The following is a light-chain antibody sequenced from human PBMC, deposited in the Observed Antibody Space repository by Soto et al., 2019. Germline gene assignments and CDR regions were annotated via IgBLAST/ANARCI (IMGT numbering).Light chain of an antibody. CDR2: EVS. CDR1: SSDVGGYNY. Sequence: QSALTQPASVSGSPGQSITISCTGTSSDVGGYNYVSWYQQHPGKAPKLMIYEVSNRPSGVSNRFSGSKSGNTASLTISGLQAEDEADYYCSSYTSSSTRVVGGGTQPTVL. J-gene: IGLJ3*02. V-gene: IGLV2-14*01. CDR3: SSYTSSSTRV.